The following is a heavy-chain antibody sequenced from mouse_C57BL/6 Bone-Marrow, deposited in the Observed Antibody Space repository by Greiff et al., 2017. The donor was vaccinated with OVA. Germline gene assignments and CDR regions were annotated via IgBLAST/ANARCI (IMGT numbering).Heavy chain of an antibody. CDR3: TGGDWYFDV. J-gene: IGHJ1*03. Sequence: EVQLQESGGGLVQPGGSMKLSCVASGFTFSNYWMNWVRQSPEKGLEWVAQIRLKSDNYATHYAESVKGRFTISRDDSKSSVYLQMDNIRAEDTGIYYCTGGDWYFDVWGTGTTVTVSS. CDR1: GFTFSNYW. CDR2: IRLKSDNYAT. V-gene: IGHV6-3*01.